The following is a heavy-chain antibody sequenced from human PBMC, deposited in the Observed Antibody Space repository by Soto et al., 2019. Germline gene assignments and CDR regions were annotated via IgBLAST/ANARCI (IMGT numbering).Heavy chain of an antibody. CDR1: GGTFSSYT. D-gene: IGHD6-13*01. CDR2: IIPILGIA. Sequence: QVQLVQSGAEVKKPGSSVKVSCKASGGTFSSYTISWVRQAPGQGLEWMGRIIPILGIANYAQKCQGRVTITADKSTSTAYMELSSLRSEDTAVYYCARGGGIAAVGDYWGQGTLVTVSS. V-gene: IGHV1-69*02. J-gene: IGHJ4*02. CDR3: ARGGGIAAVGDY.